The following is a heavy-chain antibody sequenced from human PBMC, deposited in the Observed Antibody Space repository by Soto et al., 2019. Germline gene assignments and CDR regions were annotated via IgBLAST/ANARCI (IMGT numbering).Heavy chain of an antibody. CDR1: GGSISSSSYY. Sequence: PSETLSLTCTVSGGSISSSSYYWGWIRQPPGKGLEWIGSIYYSGSTYYNPSLKSRVTISVDTSKNQFSLKLSSVTAADTAVYYCARGSSSGSYYYSDYWGQGTLVTVSS. CDR3: ARGSSSGSYYYSDY. CDR2: IYYSGST. D-gene: IGHD6-19*01. J-gene: IGHJ4*02. V-gene: IGHV4-39*01.